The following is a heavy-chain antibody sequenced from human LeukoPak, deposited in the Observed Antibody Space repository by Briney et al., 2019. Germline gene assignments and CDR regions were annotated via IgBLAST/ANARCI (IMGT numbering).Heavy chain of an antibody. D-gene: IGHD6-13*01. CDR3: ARGEAPLGSSSWGA. CDR1: VYTFTSYD. Sequence: ASVNVSRKASVYTFTSYDINWVRQATGQGLAWMGWMNPNSGNTGYAQKFQGRVTMTRNTSISTAYMELSSLRSEDTAVYYCARGEAPLGSSSWGAWGQGTLVTVSS. J-gene: IGHJ4*02. V-gene: IGHV1-8*01. CDR2: MNPNSGNT.